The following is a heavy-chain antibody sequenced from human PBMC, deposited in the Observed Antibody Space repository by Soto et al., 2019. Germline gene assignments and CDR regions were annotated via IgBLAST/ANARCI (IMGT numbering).Heavy chain of an antibody. CDR3: ARAYYYGSGSSRRYYGMDV. CDR2: INHSGST. CDR1: GGSFSGYY. V-gene: IGHV4-34*01. D-gene: IGHD3-10*01. Sequence: PSETLSLTCAVYGGSFSGYYWSWIRQPPGKGLEWIGEINHSGSTNDNTSLKSQVTISVDTSKNQFSLKLSSVTAADTAVYYCARAYYYGSGSSRRYYGMDVWGQGTTVTVSS. J-gene: IGHJ6*02.